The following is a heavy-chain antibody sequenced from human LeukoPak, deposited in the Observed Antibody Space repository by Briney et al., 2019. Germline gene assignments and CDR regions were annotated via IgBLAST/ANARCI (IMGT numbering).Heavy chain of an antibody. Sequence: PSETLSLTCAVSGGSFSGYYWSWIRQPPGKGLEWLGEINHSGSTNYNPSPKSRVTISVEPSKIQVSLKLRSVTAANTAVYYCVRGGRDSYNFYGFYYWGQGTLVTVSS. CDR3: VRGGRDSYNFYGFYY. D-gene: IGHD5-24*01. CDR2: INHSGST. V-gene: IGHV4-34*01. J-gene: IGHJ4*02. CDR1: GGSFSGYY.